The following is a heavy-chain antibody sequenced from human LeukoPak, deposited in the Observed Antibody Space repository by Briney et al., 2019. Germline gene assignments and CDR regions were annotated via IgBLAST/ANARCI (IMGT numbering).Heavy chain of an antibody. J-gene: IGHJ4*02. Sequence: GASVKVSCKASGYTFTSYYMHWVRQAPGQGLEWMGIINPSGGSTSYAQKFQGRVTMTRDTSTSTVYMELSSLRSEDTAVYYCARDGSYYDFWSGYCGDYWGQGTLVTVSS. CDR2: INPSGGST. CDR3: ARDGSYYDFWSGYCGDY. D-gene: IGHD3-3*01. CDR1: GYTFTSYY. V-gene: IGHV1-46*01.